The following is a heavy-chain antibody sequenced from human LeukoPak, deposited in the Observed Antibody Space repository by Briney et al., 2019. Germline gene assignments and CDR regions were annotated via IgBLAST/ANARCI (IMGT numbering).Heavy chain of an antibody. J-gene: IGHJ4*02. CDR3: ARDSTWPLGSPNLNDY. CDR2: IIPIFGTA. Sequence: GSSVKVSCKASGGTFSSYAISWVRQAPGQGLEWMGRIIPIFGTANYAQKFQGRVTITTDESTSTAYMELSSLRSEDTAVYYCARDSTWPLGSPNLNDYWGQGTLVTVSS. CDR1: GGTFSSYA. D-gene: IGHD5/OR15-5a*01. V-gene: IGHV1-69*05.